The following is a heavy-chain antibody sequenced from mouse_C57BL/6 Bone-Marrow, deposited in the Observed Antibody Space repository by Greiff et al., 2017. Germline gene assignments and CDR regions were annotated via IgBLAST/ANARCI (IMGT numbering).Heavy chain of an antibody. CDR3: ARSGRNDMDY. Sequence: VQLQQSGAELVKPGASVKLSCKASGYTFTSYWMHWVKQRPGQGLEWIGMIHPNSGSTNYNEKFKSKATLTVDKSSSTAYMQLSSLTSEDSAVDYGARSGRNDMDYWGQGTTLTVSS. V-gene: IGHV1-64*01. CDR2: IHPNSGST. J-gene: IGHJ2*01. D-gene: IGHD2-14*01. CDR1: GYTFTSYW.